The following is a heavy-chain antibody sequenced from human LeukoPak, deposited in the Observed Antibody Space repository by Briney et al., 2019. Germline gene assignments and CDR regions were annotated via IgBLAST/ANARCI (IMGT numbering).Heavy chain of an antibody. J-gene: IGHJ4*02. Sequence: GGSLRLSCAASGLKFSSYWMSWVRQAPGKGLEWVANIKQDGSDKYYVDSVKSRFTISRDNVKNSLYLQMNSLRAEDTAVYYCASQSRYCSGDSCYSFDYWGQGTLVTVSS. CDR3: ASQSRYCSGDSCYSFDY. CDR2: IKQDGSDK. CDR1: GLKFSSYW. V-gene: IGHV3-7*01. D-gene: IGHD2-15*01.